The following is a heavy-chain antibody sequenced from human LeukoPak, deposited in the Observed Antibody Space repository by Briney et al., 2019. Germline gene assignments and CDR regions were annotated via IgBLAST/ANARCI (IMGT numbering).Heavy chain of an antibody. CDR1: GFTFDDYA. CDR2: ISWNSGSI. Sequence: PGGSLRLSCAASGFTFDDYAMHWVRQAPGKGLEWVSGISWNSGSIGYADSVKGRFTISRDNAKNSLYLQMNSLRAEDTALYYCAKGHAHYYDSSGYSDYWGQGTLVTVSS. J-gene: IGHJ4*02. CDR3: AKGHAHYYDSSGYSDY. D-gene: IGHD3-22*01. V-gene: IGHV3-9*01.